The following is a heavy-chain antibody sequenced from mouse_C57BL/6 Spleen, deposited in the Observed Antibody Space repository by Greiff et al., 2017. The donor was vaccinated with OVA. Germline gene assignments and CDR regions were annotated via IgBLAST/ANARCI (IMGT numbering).Heavy chain of an antibody. D-gene: IGHD1-1*01. CDR1: GYTFTSYW. Sequence: QVHVKQPGAELARPGTSVKLSCKASGYTFTSYWMHWVKQRPGQGLEWIGVIDPSDSYTNYNQKFKGKATLTVDTSSSTAYMQLRSLTSEDSAVYYCAFTTVRGFDYWGKGTTRTVSS. J-gene: IGHJ2*01. CDR2: IDPSDSYT. CDR3: AFTTVRGFDY. V-gene: IGHV1-59*01.